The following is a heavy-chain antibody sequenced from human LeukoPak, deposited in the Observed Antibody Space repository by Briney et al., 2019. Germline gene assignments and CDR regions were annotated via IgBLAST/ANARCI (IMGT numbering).Heavy chain of an antibody. D-gene: IGHD3-10*01. J-gene: IGHJ4*02. CDR2: IYYGGST. CDR3: VGEITMVRGPHLPLDY. V-gene: IGHV4-39*07. CDR1: GGSISRSRYY. Sequence: SETLSLTCTVSGGSISRSRYYWGWIRQPPGKGLEWIGSIYYGGSTYYSPSLKSRVTISVDTSKSQFSLKLSSVTAADTAVYYCVGEITMVRGPHLPLDYWGQGTLVTVSS.